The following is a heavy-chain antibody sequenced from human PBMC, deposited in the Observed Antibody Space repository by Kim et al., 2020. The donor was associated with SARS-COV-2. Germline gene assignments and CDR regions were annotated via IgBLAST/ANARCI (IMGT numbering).Heavy chain of an antibody. D-gene: IGHD1-26*01. CDR1: GFTFNTHA. Sequence: GGSLRLSCAASGFTFNTHAVHWVRQAPGKGLEWVSAISGRGDSTYYAESVRGRFTISRDNFKNTLYLQMNSLRAEDTAIYYCSKVRHGPIVGKDYFDYWGQGTLVTVSS. CDR3: SKVRHGPIVGKDYFDY. J-gene: IGHJ4*02. CDR2: ISGRGDST. V-gene: IGHV3-23*01.